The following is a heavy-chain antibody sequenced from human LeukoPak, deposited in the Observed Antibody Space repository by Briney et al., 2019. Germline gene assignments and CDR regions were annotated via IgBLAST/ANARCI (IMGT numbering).Heavy chain of an antibody. V-gene: IGHV1-69*13. Sequence: SVKVSCKASGGTFSGYVISWVRQAPGQGLEWMGGIIPIFGTANYAQKFQGRVTITADESTSTAYMELSSLRSEDTAVYYCARGLVVVDPGPYYFDYWGQGTLVTVSS. CDR3: ARGLVVVDPGPYYFDY. J-gene: IGHJ4*02. CDR1: GGTFSGYV. CDR2: IIPIFGTA. D-gene: IGHD3-22*01.